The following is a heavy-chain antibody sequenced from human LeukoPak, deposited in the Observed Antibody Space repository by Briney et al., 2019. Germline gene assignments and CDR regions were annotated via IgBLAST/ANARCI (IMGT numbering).Heavy chain of an antibody. J-gene: IGHJ4*02. Sequence: QPGGSLRLSYAASGFTFSSYAMHWVRQALGKGLEWVAVISYDGSNKYYADSVKGRFTISRDNSKNTLYLQMNSLRAEDTAVYYCARDNGWLVYFDYWGQGTLVTVSS. V-gene: IGHV3-30-3*01. D-gene: IGHD6-19*01. CDR2: ISYDGSNK. CDR1: GFTFSSYA. CDR3: ARDNGWLVYFDY.